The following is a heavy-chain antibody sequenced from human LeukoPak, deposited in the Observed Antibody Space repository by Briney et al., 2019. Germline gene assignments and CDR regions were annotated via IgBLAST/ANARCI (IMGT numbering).Heavy chain of an antibody. CDR2: ISPDGGVQ. CDR3: AGNLEAAAPGDA. D-gene: IGHD6-13*01. V-gene: IGHV3-7*01. CDR1: GFTFSTYW. Sequence: GGSLRLSCAASGFTFSTYWMTWVRQAPGKGLEWVANISPDGGVQSYVDSVKGRFSISRDNAKNSLYLQMHSLRAEDTAVYYCAGNLEAAAPGDAWGQGTLVTVSS. J-gene: IGHJ5*02.